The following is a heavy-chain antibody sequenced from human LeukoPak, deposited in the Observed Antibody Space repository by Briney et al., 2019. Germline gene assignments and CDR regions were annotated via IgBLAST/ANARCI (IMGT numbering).Heavy chain of an antibody. D-gene: IGHD3-10*01. CDR2: IYYSGST. J-gene: IGHJ4*02. CDR1: GGSISSYY. CDR3: ASNYYGSGSLDY. V-gene: IGHV4-59*08. Sequence: PSETLSLTCTVSGGSISSYYWSWIRQPPGKELEWIGYIYYSGSTNYNPSLKSRVTISVDTSKNQFSLKLSSVTAADTAVYYCASNYYGSGSLDYWGQGNLVTVSS.